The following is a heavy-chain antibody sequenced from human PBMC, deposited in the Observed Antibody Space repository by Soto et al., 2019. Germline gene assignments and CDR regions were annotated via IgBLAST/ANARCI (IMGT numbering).Heavy chain of an antibody. CDR1: GGSISSYY. CDR3: ASVTTVDYFDY. Sequence: QVQLQESGPGLVKPSETLSLTCTVSGGSISSYYWSWIRQPPGKGLEWIGYSYYSGSTNYNPSLQSRVTISVDTSKNQFSLKLSSVTAADTAVYYCASVTTVDYFDYWGQGTLVTVSS. J-gene: IGHJ4*02. V-gene: IGHV4-59*01. D-gene: IGHD4-17*01. CDR2: SYYSGST.